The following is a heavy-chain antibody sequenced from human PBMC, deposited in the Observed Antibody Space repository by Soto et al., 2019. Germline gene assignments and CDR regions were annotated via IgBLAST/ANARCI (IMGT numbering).Heavy chain of an antibody. J-gene: IGHJ3*02. D-gene: IGHD2-15*01. Sequence: PGGSLRLSCAASGFTFSDYYMSWIRQAPGKGLEWVSYISSSGSTIYYADSVKGRFTISRDNAKNSLYLQMNSLRAEDTAVYYCASLVVVVAASPGNDDAFDIWSQGTMVTVSS. V-gene: IGHV3-11*01. CDR1: GFTFSDYY. CDR2: ISSSGSTI. CDR3: ASLVVVVAASPGNDDAFDI.